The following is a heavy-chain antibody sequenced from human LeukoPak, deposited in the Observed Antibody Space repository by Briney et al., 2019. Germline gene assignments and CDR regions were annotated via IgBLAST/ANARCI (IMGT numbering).Heavy chain of an antibody. V-gene: IGHV3-23*01. CDR2: VSGSGGTA. Sequence: GGSLRLSCAASGFTFSSYAMSWVRQAPGKGLEWVSAVSGSGGTAYYADSVKGRFTISRDNSKNTLYLQMNSLRAEDTAVYHCAKALRTIFGVVTTNHYYYYGMDVWGQGTTVTVSS. CDR3: AKALRTIFGVVTTNHYYYYGMDV. D-gene: IGHD3-3*01. CDR1: GFTFSSYA. J-gene: IGHJ6*02.